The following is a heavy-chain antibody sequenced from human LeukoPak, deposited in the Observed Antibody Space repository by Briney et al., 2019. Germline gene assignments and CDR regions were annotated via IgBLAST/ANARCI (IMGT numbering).Heavy chain of an antibody. CDR1: GGSFSGYY. D-gene: IGHD6-13*01. CDR2: INHSGST. J-gene: IGHJ4*02. V-gene: IGHV4-34*01. Sequence: SETLSLTRAVYGGSFSGYYWSWIRQPPGKGLEWIGEINHSGSTNYNPSLKSRVTISVDTSKNQFSLKLSSVTAADTAVYYCARTIAEAGRDHFDYWGQGTLVTVSS. CDR3: ARTIAEAGRDHFDY.